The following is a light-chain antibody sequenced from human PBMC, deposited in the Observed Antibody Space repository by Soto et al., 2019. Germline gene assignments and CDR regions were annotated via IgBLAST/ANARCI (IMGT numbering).Light chain of an antibody. CDR3: SSYTSSSTVL. Sequence: QPASVSGSPEQSITISCTGTSSDVGGYNYVCWYQQHPGKAPKLIIYDVTNRPSGISNRFSGSKSGNTASLSISGLQAEDEADYYCSSYTSSSTVLFGGGTKLTVL. CDR1: SSDVGGYNY. CDR2: DVT. V-gene: IGLV2-14*01. J-gene: IGLJ2*01.